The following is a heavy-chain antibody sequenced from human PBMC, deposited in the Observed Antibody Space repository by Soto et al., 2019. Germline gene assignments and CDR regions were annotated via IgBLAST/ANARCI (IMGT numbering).Heavy chain of an antibody. V-gene: IGHV3-23*01. D-gene: IGHD2-8*01. CDR2: ISGSGGST. CDR3: AKAGYCTNGVCYPERNYYYGMDV. Sequence: GGSLRLSCAASGFTFSSYAMSWVRQAPGKGLEWVSAISGSGGSTYYADSVKGRFTISRDNSKNTLYLQRNSLRAEDTAVYYCAKAGYCTNGVCYPERNYYYGMDVWGQGTTVTVSS. J-gene: IGHJ6*02. CDR1: GFTFSSYA.